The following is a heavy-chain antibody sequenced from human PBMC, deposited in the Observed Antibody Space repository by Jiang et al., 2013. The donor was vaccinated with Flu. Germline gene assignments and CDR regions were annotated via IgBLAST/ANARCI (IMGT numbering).Heavy chain of an antibody. CDR2: ISAYNDNT. CDR1: GYTFTSSG. D-gene: IGHD7-27*01. Sequence: KVSCKASGYTFTSSGISWVRQAPGHGLEWLGWISAYNDNTNYAQTFEDRVTMTTDRTTSTAYMELRSLTSDDTAVYYCAKDSNGDLFDYWGQGTLVTVSS. J-gene: IGHJ4*02. V-gene: IGHV1-18*04. CDR3: AKDSNGDLFDY.